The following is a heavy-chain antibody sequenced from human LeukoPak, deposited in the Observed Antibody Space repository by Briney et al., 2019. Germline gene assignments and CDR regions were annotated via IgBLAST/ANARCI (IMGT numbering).Heavy chain of an antibody. CDR2: MSWSSGSI. V-gene: IGHV3-9*01. Sequence: SLRLSCAASGFTFDDYAMHWVRQAPGKGLEWVSGMSWSSGSIGYADSVKGRFTISRDNAKNSLYLQMNSLRAEDTALYYCAKEVYGSGSYLTPLHFDYWGQGTLVTVSS. J-gene: IGHJ4*02. CDR1: GFTFDDYA. CDR3: AKEVYGSGSYLTPLHFDY. D-gene: IGHD3-10*01.